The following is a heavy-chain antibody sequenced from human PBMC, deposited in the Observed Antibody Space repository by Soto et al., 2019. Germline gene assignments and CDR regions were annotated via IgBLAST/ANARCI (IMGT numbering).Heavy chain of an antibody. J-gene: IGHJ6*02. D-gene: IGHD6-6*01. CDR2: MNPNSGNT. CDR1: GYTFTSYD. Sequence: ASVKVSCKASGYTFTSYDINWVRQATGQGLEWMGWMNPNSGNTGYAQKFQGRVTMTRNTSISTAYMELSSLRSEDTAVYYCARVDSSLGGMDVWGQGTTVTVSS. CDR3: ARVDSSLGGMDV. V-gene: IGHV1-8*01.